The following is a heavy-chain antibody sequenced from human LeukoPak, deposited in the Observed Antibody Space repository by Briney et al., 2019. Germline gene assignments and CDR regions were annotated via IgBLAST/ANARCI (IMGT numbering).Heavy chain of an antibody. J-gene: IGHJ4*02. D-gene: IGHD3-22*01. CDR3: ARGSYYYDSSGYYHY. CDR1: GYTFTSYY. V-gene: IGHV1-46*01. Sequence: GASVKVSCKASGYTFTSYYMHWVRQAPGQGLEWMGIINPSGGSTSYAQKFQGRVTMTRDTSKNQFSLKLSSVTAADTAVYYCARGSYYYDSSGYYHYWGQGTLVTVSS. CDR2: INPSGGST.